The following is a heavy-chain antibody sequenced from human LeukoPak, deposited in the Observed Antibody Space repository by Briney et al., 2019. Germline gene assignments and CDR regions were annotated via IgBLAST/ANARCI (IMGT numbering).Heavy chain of an antibody. D-gene: IGHD4-23*01. CDR2: FDPEDGET. V-gene: IGHV1-24*01. Sequence: ASVKVSCKVSGYTLTELSMHWVRPAPGKGLEWMGGFDPEDGETIYAQKFQGRVTMTEDTSTDTAYMELSSLRSEDTAVYYCATAPLAVVTPLDYWGQGTLVTVSS. CDR1: GYTLTELS. CDR3: ATAPLAVVTPLDY. J-gene: IGHJ4*02.